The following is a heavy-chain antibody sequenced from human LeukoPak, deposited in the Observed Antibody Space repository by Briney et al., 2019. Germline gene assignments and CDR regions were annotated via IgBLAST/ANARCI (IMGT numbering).Heavy chain of an antibody. Sequence: SETLSLTCSVSGGSLRSYYWSWLRQPPGKGLEWIGYIYYSGNTNYNPSLKSRVTISVDTSKNQFSLRLSSVTAADTAVYYCARTSIAAAGTIDDWGQGTLVTVSS. J-gene: IGHJ4*02. CDR1: GGSLRSYY. V-gene: IGHV4-59*08. CDR3: ARTSIAAAGTIDD. D-gene: IGHD6-13*01. CDR2: IYYSGNT.